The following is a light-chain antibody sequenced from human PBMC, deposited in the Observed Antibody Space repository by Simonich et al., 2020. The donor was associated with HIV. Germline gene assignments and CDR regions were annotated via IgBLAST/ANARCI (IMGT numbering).Light chain of an antibody. J-gene: IGKJ2*01. Sequence: EIVMTQSPGTLSVSPGERTTLYCRASQSVRSNVAWYQQKPGQAPRLLIYGTSTRATGIPARFSGSGSGTEFTLTIRSLQSEDFAVYYCQQYHNWPPYTFGQGTKLEIK. CDR1: QSVRSN. V-gene: IGKV3-15*01. CDR3: QQYHNWPPYT. CDR2: GTS.